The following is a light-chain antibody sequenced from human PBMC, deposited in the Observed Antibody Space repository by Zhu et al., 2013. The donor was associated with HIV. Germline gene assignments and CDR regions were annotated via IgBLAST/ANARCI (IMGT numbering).Light chain of an antibody. CDR2: GAS. J-gene: IGKJ5*01. V-gene: IGKV3-15*01. CDR1: QSVSSN. CDR3: QQYGDSPR. Sequence: EIVMTQSPATLSVSPGERATLSCRASQSVSSNLAWYQQKPGQAPRLLIYGASTRATGIPARFSGSGSGTEFTLTISSLQSEDFAVYYCQQYGDSPRFGQGTRLDIK.